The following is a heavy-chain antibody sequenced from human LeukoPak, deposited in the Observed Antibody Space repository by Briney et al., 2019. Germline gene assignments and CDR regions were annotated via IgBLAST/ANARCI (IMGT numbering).Heavy chain of an antibody. CDR2: INPTSTSI. D-gene: IGHD3-22*01. CDR1: GFTFSDYS. Sequence: GGSLRLSCAASGFTFSDYSINWVRQAPGKGLEWVSSINPTSTSIYYADAVKGRFIISRDNAKSSLFLQMNSLRAEDTALYYCVRLMRNSDRSGYYYYYNYWGQRILVTVSS. V-gene: IGHV3-21*01. CDR3: VRLMRNSDRSGYYYYYNY. J-gene: IGHJ4*02.